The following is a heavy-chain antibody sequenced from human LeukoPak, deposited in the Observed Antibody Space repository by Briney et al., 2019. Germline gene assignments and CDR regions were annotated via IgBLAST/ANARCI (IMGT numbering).Heavy chain of an antibody. CDR3: ARLAAAHHFDY. CDR2: IYSGGST. D-gene: IGHD6-13*01. J-gene: IGHJ4*02. V-gene: IGHV3-66*04. Sequence: PGGSLRLSCAASGLTVGGNYMTWVRQAPGKGLEWVSVIYSGGSTYYADSVKGRFTISRDNSKNTLYLQMNSLRAEDTAVYYCARLAAAHHFDYWGQGTLVPVSS. CDR1: GLTVGGNY.